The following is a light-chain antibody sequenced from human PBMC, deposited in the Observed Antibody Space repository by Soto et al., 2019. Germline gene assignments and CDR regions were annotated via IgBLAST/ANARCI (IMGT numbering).Light chain of an antibody. CDR1: SSDVGGYSY. CDR2: DVS. Sequence: QSALTQPRSVSGSPGQSVTISCTGTSSDVGGYSYVSWFLQHPGKAPKLMIYDVSKRPSGVPDRFSGSKSGNTASLTISGLQAEDEADYYCCSFAGSYTLYVFGTGTKVTVL. J-gene: IGLJ1*01. V-gene: IGLV2-11*01. CDR3: CSFAGSYTLYV.